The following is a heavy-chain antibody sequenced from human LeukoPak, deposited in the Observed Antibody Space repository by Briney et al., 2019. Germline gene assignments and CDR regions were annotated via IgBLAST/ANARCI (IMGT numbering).Heavy chain of an antibody. CDR3: AIERGKGNWFDP. D-gene: IGHD3-16*01. V-gene: IGHV4-59*01. Sequence: PSETLSLTCTVSGGSISSYYWSWIRQPPGKGLEWIGYIYYSGSTNYNPSLKSRVTISVDTSKNQFSLKLSSVTAADTAVYYCAIERGKGNWFDPWGQGTLVTVSS. CDR2: IYYSGST. J-gene: IGHJ5*02. CDR1: GGSISSYY.